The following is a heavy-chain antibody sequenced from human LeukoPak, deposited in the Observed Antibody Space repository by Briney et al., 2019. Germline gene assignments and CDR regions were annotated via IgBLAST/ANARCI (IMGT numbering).Heavy chain of an antibody. V-gene: IGHV1-2*02. D-gene: IGHD6-13*01. Sequence: GASVKVSCKASRYTFTGYYMHWVRQAPGQGLEWMGWINPNSGGTNYAQKFQGRVTMTRDTSISTAYMELSRLRSDDTAVYYCARGHGSSSASDAFDIWGQGTMVTVSS. CDR1: RYTFTGYY. CDR3: ARGHGSSSASDAFDI. CDR2: INPNSGGT. J-gene: IGHJ3*02.